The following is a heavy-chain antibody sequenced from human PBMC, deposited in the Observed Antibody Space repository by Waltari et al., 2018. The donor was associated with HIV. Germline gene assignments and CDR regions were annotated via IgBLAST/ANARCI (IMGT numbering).Heavy chain of an antibody. V-gene: IGHV4-34*02. CDR2: INYTRNT. CDR1: GGSFSGYY. Sequence: QVHLQQWGAGLLKPSETLSLTCAVYGGSFSGYYWNWVRQPPGRGLEWMGEINYTRNTNYNPSLKSLVTLSVDTSKNQFSLKMSSVTAADTAVYYCARAADHKIINMIIVGSVAFDFWGQGTMVSVSS. CDR3: ARAADHKIINMIIVGSVAFDF. J-gene: IGHJ3*01. D-gene: IGHD3-22*01.